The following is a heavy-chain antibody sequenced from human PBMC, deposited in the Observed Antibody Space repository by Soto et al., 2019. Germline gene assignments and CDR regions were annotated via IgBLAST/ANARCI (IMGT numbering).Heavy chain of an antibody. J-gene: IGHJ6*02. D-gene: IGHD6-6*01. V-gene: IGHV1-69*05. CDR1: GGTFSSYA. CDR3: ARYSASSNYYYGMDV. CDR2: IIPIFGTA. Sequence: ASVKVSCKASGGTFSSYAISWVRQAPGQGLEWMGGIIPIFGTANYAQKFQGWVTMTRDTSISTAYMELSRLRSDDTAMYYCARYSASSNYYYGMDVWGQGTTVTVSS.